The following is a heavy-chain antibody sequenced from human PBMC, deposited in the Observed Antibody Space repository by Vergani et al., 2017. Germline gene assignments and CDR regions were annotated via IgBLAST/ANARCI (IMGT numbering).Heavy chain of an antibody. CDR2: INPNRGGT. D-gene: IGHD3-10*01. J-gene: IGHJ4*02. CDR3: ARARAIWFGAFDY. Sequence: QVQLVQSGAEVKKPGASVKVSCKASGYTFTSYYMHWVRQAPGQGLEWMGIINPNRGGTKYAQKFQGRVTMTRDTSISTAYMEMSRLRSDDAAVYYCARARAIWFGAFDYWGQGTLVTVSS. CDR1: GYTFTSYY. V-gene: IGHV1-2*02.